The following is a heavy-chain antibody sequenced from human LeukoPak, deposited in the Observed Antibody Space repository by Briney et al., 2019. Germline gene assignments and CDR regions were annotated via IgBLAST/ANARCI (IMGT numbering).Heavy chain of an antibody. D-gene: IGHD2-2*01. CDR2: MNPNSGNT. Sequence: ASVKASCKASGYTFTSYDINWVRQATGQGLEWMGWMNPNSGNTGYAQKFQGRVTMTRNTSISTAYMELSSLRSEDTAVYYCARGDQRGIVVPVEFDYWGQGTLVTVSS. CDR1: GYTFTSYD. J-gene: IGHJ4*02. CDR3: ARGDQRGIVVPVEFDY. V-gene: IGHV1-8*01.